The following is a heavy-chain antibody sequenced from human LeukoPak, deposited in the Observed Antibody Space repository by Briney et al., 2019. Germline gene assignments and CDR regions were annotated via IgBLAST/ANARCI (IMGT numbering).Heavy chain of an antibody. CDR3: ARDGYYGSGDGINY. D-gene: IGHD3-10*01. J-gene: IGHJ4*02. CDR2: MNPSSGNT. CDR1: GYTFTNYE. V-gene: IGHV1-8*03. Sequence: ASVKVSCKASGYTFTNYEINWVRQAPGQGLEWMGWMNPSSGNTGYAQKFQGRVTILRNTSSTTVFMELSSLRSEDTAVYYCARDGYYGSGDGINYWGQGTLVTVSS.